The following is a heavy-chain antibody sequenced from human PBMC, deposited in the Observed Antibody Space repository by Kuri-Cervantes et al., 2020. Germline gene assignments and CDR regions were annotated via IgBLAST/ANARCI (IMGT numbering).Heavy chain of an antibody. Sequence: GSLRLSCAVYGGSFSGYYWSWIRQPPGKGLEWIGEINHSGSTNYNPSLKSRVTISVDTSKNQFSLKLSSVTAADTAVYYCARLTTYNWFDPWGQGTLVTVSS. D-gene: IGHD3-3*01. J-gene: IGHJ5*02. CDR3: ARLTTYNWFDP. CDR2: INHSGST. V-gene: IGHV4-34*01. CDR1: GGSFSGYY.